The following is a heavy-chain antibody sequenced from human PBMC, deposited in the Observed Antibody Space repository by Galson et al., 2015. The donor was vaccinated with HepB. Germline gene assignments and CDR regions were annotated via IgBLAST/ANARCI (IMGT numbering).Heavy chain of an antibody. D-gene: IGHD5-24*01. J-gene: IGHJ4*02. V-gene: IGHV4-61*08. CDR1: GTSVSSRDFC. Sequence: ETLSLTCTVSGTSVSSRDFCWSWIRQPPGERPEQIGYVCYNGPTTYNPSLKSRVSMSVDTSKNLLSLRVTSVTAADTAVYFCMSGRDAYKTGFWGQGTLVTVSS. CDR3: MSGRDAYKTGF. CDR2: VCYNGPT.